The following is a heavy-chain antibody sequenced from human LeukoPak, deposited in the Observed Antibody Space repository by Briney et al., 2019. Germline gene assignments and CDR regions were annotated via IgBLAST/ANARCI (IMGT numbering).Heavy chain of an antibody. CDR1: GGSFSGYY. CDR2: INHSGST. Sequence: SETLSLTCAVYGGSFSGYYWSWIRQPPGKGLEWIGEINHSGSTNYNPSLKSRVTISVDTSKNQFSLKLSSVTAADTAVYYCARHRYSSGWYADWGQGTLVTVSS. V-gene: IGHV4-34*01. D-gene: IGHD6-19*01. CDR3: ARHRYSSGWYAD. J-gene: IGHJ4*02.